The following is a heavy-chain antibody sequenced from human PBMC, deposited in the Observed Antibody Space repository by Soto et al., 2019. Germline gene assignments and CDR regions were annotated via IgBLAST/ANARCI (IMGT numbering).Heavy chain of an antibody. CDR1: GYNFNNYE. CDR2: MKGYSGNP. V-gene: IGHV1-8*01. Sequence: QVQLLQSGAEVKKPGASVKISCKASGYNFNNYEINWVRQAPAQGLEWMGWMKGYSGNPLYAQNFQGRLTLTRDTSTKRAYLELTSLAYEDAAIYFCARRRGESYYGLDYWGQGTLVTVSS. CDR3: ARRRGESYYGLDY. J-gene: IGHJ4*02. D-gene: IGHD1-26*01.